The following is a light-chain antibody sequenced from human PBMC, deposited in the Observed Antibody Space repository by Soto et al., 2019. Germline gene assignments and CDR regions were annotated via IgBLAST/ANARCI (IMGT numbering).Light chain of an antibody. Sequence: QSVLTQSPSASASLGASVKLTCTLSSGYCTYAIAWHQQQSEKGPRFLMKINYDGTHSKGDGFFDRFSGSSSGAERHLTISSLQSEDEADYYCQSLGTGIQVFGGGTKLTVL. CDR3: QSLGTGIQV. J-gene: IGLJ3*02. CDR1: SGYCTYA. V-gene: IGLV4-69*01. CDR2: INYDGTH.